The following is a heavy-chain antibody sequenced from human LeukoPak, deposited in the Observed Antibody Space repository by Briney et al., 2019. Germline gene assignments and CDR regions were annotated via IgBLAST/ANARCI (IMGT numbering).Heavy chain of an antibody. D-gene: IGHD5-12*01. J-gene: IGHJ3*01. Sequence: GGSLRLSCTASGFTFGDYAMSWFRQAPGKGLEWVSSISRTGSYIYYADLVKGRFTISRDNAKNSLYLQMNSLRAEDTAVYYCARVKEASAFDVWGQGTMVTVSS. CDR1: GFTFGDYA. CDR2: ISRTGSYI. V-gene: IGHV3-21*01. CDR3: ARVKEASAFDV.